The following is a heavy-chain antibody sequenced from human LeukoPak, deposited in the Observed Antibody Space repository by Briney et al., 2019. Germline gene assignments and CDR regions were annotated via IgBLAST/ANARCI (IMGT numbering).Heavy chain of an antibody. CDR1: GGSISSSSYY. J-gene: IGHJ6*03. CDR2: IYYSGST. D-gene: IGHD6-6*01. V-gene: IGHV4-39*07. CDR3: AREEYSSSLYYYYYMDV. Sequence: PSETLSLTCTVSGGSISSSSYYWGWIRQPPGKGLEWIGSIYYSGSTYYNPSLKSRVTISVDTSKNQFSLKLSSVTAADTAVYYCAREEYSSSLYYYYYMDVWGKGTTVTVSS.